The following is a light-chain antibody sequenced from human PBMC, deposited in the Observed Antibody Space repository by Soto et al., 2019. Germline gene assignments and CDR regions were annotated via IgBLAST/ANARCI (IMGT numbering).Light chain of an antibody. CDR3: CSYAGDATDV. J-gene: IGLJ1*01. CDR2: EAT. CDR1: SSDVGSYDL. Sequence: QSVLTQPASVSGSPGQSITISCSGTSSDVGSYDLVSWYQQHPGKAPKLIIYEATERPSGVSGRFSGSKSGNTASLTISGLHAEDEDDYYCCSYAGDATDVFAAGTKLTVL. V-gene: IGLV2-23*01.